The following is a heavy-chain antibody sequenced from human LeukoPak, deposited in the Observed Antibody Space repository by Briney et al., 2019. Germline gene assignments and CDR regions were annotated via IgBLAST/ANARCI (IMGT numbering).Heavy chain of an antibody. J-gene: IGHJ4*02. CDR2: ISSSSSYI. D-gene: IGHD6-13*01. CDR1: GFTFSSYS. Sequence: GGSLRLSCAASGFTFSSYSMNWVRQAPGKGLEWLSSISSSSSYIYYADSVKGRFTISRDNAKNSLYLQMNSLRAEDTAVYYCARDSRSLAAAGTGFAYWGQGTLVTVSS. CDR3: ARDSRSLAAAGTGFAY. V-gene: IGHV3-21*01.